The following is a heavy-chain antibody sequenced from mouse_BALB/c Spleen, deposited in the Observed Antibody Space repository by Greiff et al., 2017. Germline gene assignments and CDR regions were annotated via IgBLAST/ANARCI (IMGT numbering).Heavy chain of an antibody. Sequence: VQLKESGAELVRPGASVKLSCTASGFNIKDYYMHWVKQRPEQGLEWIGWIDPENGNTIYDPKFQGKASITADTSSNTAYLQLSSLTSEDTAVYYCATAATWFAYWGQGTLVTVSA. J-gene: IGHJ3*01. V-gene: IGHV14-1*02. CDR1: GFNIKDYY. CDR3: ATAATWFAY. CDR2: IDPENGNT. D-gene: IGHD1-2*01.